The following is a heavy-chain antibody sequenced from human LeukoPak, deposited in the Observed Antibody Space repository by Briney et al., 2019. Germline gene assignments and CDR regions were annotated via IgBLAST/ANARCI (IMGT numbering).Heavy chain of an antibody. J-gene: IGHJ6*02. CDR3: ARDRYGGNSVSYYGMDV. Sequence: SETLSLTCTVSGGSISSYYWSWIRQPPGKGLEWIGRIYTSGSTNYNPSLKSRVTMSVDTSKNQFSLKLSSVTAADTAVYYCARDRYGGNSVSYYGMDVWGQGTTVTVSS. CDR2: IYTSGST. CDR1: GGSISSYY. V-gene: IGHV4-4*07. D-gene: IGHD4-23*01.